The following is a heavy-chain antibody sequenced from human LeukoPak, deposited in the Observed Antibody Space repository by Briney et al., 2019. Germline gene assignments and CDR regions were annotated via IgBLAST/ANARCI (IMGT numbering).Heavy chain of an antibody. D-gene: IGHD3-10*01. Sequence: GGSLRLSCAASGFTFSTYVMSWVRQALGKGLEWVSTISASGIGTYYADSVKGRFTVSRDNSKNTLYLQMNSLRAEDTAVYFCANLRGSGSSYFDSWGQGTLVTVSS. CDR1: GFTFSTYV. J-gene: IGHJ4*02. CDR3: ANLRGSGSSYFDS. CDR2: ISASGIGT. V-gene: IGHV3-23*01.